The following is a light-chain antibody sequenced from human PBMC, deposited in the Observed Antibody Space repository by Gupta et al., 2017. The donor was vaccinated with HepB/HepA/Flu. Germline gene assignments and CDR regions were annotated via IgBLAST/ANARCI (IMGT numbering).Light chain of an antibody. CDR1: QSVLYSSNNKNY. J-gene: IGKJ2*01. V-gene: IGKV4-1*01. Sequence: DIVMTQSPDSLAVPLGERATINCKSSQSVLYSSNNKNYLAWYQQKPGQPPKLLIYWASTRESGVPDRFSGSGSGTDFTLTISSLQAEDVAVYYCQQYYSTPYTFGQGTNLEIK. CDR2: WAS. CDR3: QQYYSTPYT.